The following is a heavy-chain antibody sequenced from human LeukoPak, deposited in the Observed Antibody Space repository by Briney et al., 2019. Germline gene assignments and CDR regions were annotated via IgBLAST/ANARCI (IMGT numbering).Heavy chain of an antibody. Sequence: ASVKLSCKASGYTFTGYYMHWVRQAPGQGLEWMGWTNPNSGGTNYAQKFQGRVTITRDTSISTAYMELSRLRSDDTAVYYCTYYDFWSGFGPYWGQGTMVTVSS. V-gene: IGHV1-2*02. CDR3: TYYDFWSGFGPY. D-gene: IGHD3-3*01. CDR2: TNPNSGGT. J-gene: IGHJ3*01. CDR1: GYTFTGYY.